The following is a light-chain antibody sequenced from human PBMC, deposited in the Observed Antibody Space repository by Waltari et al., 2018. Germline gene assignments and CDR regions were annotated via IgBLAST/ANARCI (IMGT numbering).Light chain of an antibody. V-gene: IGKV3-15*01. Sequence: IVLTQSPDTLSVSPGERANLSCRASQKISSNLAWYQQKPGQPPRLLIYGASTRATGVPVRFTGSGSGIECTLTISSLQSEDSAVYYCHQYNNWPRYSFGQGTKLEIK. CDR2: GAS. CDR1: QKISSN. J-gene: IGKJ2*03. CDR3: HQYNNWPRYS.